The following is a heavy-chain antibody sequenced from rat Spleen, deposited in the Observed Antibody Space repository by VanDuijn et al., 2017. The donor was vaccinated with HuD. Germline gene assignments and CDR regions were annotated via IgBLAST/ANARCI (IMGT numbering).Heavy chain of an antibody. J-gene: IGHJ2*01. CDR3: VRDGGFDY. V-gene: IGHV2-32*01. CDR2: MWNDGDT. Sequence: QVQLKESGPGLVQPSQTLSLTCTVSGFSLTTSNVHWVRQPPGKGLEWMGIMWNDGDTAYDSVLKSRLSISRDTAKSQVFLKMSSLQTEDTATYYCVRDGGFDYWGQGVMVTVSS. CDR1: GFSLTTSN.